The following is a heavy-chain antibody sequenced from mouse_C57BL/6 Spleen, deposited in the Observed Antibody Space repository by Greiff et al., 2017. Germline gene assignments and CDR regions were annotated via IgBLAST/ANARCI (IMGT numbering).Heavy chain of an antibody. CDR3: TTELGDTRD. V-gene: IGHV14-4*01. CDR2: IDPENGDT. D-gene: IGHD4-1*01. CDR1: GFNIKDDY. J-gene: IGHJ2*01. Sequence: EVKLVESGAELVRPGASVKLSCTASGFNIKDDYMHWVKQRPEQGLEWIGWIDPENGDTEYASKFQGKATITADTSSNTAYLQLSSLTSEDTAVYYCTTELGDTRDWGQGTTLTVSS.